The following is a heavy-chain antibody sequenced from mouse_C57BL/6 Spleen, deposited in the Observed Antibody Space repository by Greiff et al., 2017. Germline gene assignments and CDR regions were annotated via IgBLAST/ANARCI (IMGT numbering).Heavy chain of an antibody. J-gene: IGHJ1*03. Sequence: QVQLQQSGAELAKPGASVKLSCKASGYTFTSYWMHWVKQRPGQGLEWIGYINPSSGYTKYNQKFKDKATLTADKSSSTAYMQLSSLTYEDSAVXYCARFPITTVVANWYFDVWGTGTTVTVSS. CDR3: ARFPITTVVANWYFDV. CDR1: GYTFTSYW. V-gene: IGHV1-7*01. CDR2: INPSSGYT. D-gene: IGHD1-1*01.